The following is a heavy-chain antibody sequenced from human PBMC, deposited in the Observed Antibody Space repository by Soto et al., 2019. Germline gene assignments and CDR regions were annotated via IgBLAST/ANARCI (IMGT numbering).Heavy chain of an antibody. CDR2: IRSKAYGATT. J-gene: IGHJ4*02. CDR1: GFTFGDYA. Sequence: PGGSLRLSCTASGFTFGDYAMSWFRQAPGKGLEWVGFIRSKAYGATTDCAASVRGRFTLSRDDSKSIAYLQMNSLKTEDTAVYCCARSRFYGSGSYYLADYWGQGTLVTVSS. CDR3: ARSRFYGSGSYYLADY. D-gene: IGHD3-10*01. V-gene: IGHV3-49*03.